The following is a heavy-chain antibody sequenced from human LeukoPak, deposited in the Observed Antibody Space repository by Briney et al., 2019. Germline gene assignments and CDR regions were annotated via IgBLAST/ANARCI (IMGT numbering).Heavy chain of an antibody. V-gene: IGHV1-24*01. Sequence: ASVKVSCKVPGYTHTELSMHWVRQAPGKGLEWMGGFDPEDGETIYAQKFQGRVTMTEDTSTDTAYMELSSLRSEDTAVYYCATAQDYGSGSYYFDYWGQETLVTVSS. CDR3: ATAQDYGSGSYYFDY. D-gene: IGHD3-10*01. J-gene: IGHJ4*02. CDR1: GYTHTELS. CDR2: FDPEDGET.